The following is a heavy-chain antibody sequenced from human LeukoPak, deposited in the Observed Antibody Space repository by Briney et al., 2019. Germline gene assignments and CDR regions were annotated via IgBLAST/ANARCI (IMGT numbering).Heavy chain of an antibody. D-gene: IGHD1-1*01. Sequence: SETLSLTCTVSGGSISSYYWSWIRQPPRKGLEWIGYISYSGSTNYSPSLESRVTMSVDTSMNQFSLKLSSATAADTAVYYCARVAIGTVDYWGQGILVTVSS. CDR2: ISYSGST. V-gene: IGHV4-59*01. CDR3: ARVAIGTVDY. CDR1: GGSISSYY. J-gene: IGHJ4*02.